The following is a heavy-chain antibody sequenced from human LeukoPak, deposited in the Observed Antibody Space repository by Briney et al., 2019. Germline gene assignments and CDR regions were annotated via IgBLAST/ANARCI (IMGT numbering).Heavy chain of an antibody. V-gene: IGHV1-58*02. Sequence: ASVRVSCKASGFTFTSSAMQWVRQARGQRLEWIGWIVVGSGNTNYAQKFQERVTITRDMSTSTAYMELSSLRSEDTAVYYCAAEAVVVTADAFDIWGQGTMVTVSS. CDR2: IVVGSGNT. CDR1: GFTFTSSA. CDR3: AAEAVVVTADAFDI. J-gene: IGHJ3*02. D-gene: IGHD2-21*02.